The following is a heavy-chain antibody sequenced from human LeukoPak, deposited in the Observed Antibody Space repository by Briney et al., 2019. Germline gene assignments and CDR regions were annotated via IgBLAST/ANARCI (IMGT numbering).Heavy chain of an antibody. CDR1: GGSISSSSYY. J-gene: IGHJ4*02. V-gene: IGHV4-39*01. D-gene: IGHD2-15*01. CDR2: IYYSGST. CDR3: ARQYCSGGSCGFDY. Sequence: SETLSPTCTVSGGSISSSSYYWGWIRQPPGKGLEWIGSIYYSGSTYYNPSLKSRVTISVDTSKNQFSLKLSSVTAADTAVYYCARQYCSGGSCGFDYWGQGTLVTVSS.